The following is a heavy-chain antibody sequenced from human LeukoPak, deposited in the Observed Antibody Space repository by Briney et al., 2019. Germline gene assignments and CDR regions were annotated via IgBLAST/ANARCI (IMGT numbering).Heavy chain of an antibody. D-gene: IGHD3-22*01. J-gene: IGHJ4*02. V-gene: IGHV2-70*11. CDR2: IDWDDDK. Sequence: SGPTLVNSTQTLTLTCTFSGFSLSTSGMCVSWIRQPPGKALEWPARIDWDDDKYYSTSLKTRLTISKDTSKNQVVLTMTNMDPVDTATYYCARGMTYYYDSSGYYYFDYWGQGTLVTVSS. CDR3: ARGMTYYYDSSGYYYFDY. CDR1: GFSLSTSGMC.